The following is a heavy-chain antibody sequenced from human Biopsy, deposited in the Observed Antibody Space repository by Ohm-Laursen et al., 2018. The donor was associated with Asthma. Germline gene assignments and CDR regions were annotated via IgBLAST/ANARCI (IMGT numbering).Heavy chain of an antibody. CDR1: GYSLTDLS. J-gene: IGHJ4*02. CDR3: ASDFPKDYVRYNFQF. V-gene: IGHV1-24*01. D-gene: IGHD4-17*01. CDR2: HDHEEGGT. Sequence: ASVKVSCKISGYSLTDLSMHWVRQAPGQGLEWMGGHDHEEGGTVSARRFQGRVTMTEDTSTDTAYMELSSLSSDDTAVYYCASDFPKDYVRYNFQFWGQGTLVTASS.